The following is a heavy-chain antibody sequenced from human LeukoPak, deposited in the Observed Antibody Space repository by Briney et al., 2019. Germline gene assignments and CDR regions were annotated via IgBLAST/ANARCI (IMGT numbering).Heavy chain of an antibody. J-gene: IGHJ4*02. Sequence: ASVKVSCKVSGFSLSELSMHWVRQAPGKGLEWMGGFDPEDGETIYAQKFQGRVTMTEDTSTDTAYMELSSLRSEDTAVYYCATDLLYSGYDHFDYWGQGTLVTVSS. D-gene: IGHD5-12*01. CDR3: ATDLLYSGYDHFDY. CDR1: GFSLSELS. CDR2: FDPEDGET. V-gene: IGHV1-24*01.